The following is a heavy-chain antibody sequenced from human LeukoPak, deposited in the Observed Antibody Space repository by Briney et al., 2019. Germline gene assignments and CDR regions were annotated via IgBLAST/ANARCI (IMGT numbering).Heavy chain of an antibody. Sequence: GGSLRLSCAASGFTFNNYAMTWVRQAPGRGLEWVSSISGSAGSTYYADSVKGRFTISRDNSKNTLYLQMDSLRAEDTAVYYCAREYSSGWSPNDYWGQGTLVTVRS. CDR3: AREYSSGWSPNDY. D-gene: IGHD6-19*01. CDR2: ISGSAGST. J-gene: IGHJ4*02. CDR1: GFTFNNYA. V-gene: IGHV3-23*01.